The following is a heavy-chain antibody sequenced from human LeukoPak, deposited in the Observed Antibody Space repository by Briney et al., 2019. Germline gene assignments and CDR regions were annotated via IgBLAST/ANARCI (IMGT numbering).Heavy chain of an antibody. CDR1: GFPFKAYW. CDR2: TQQDGSEK. CDR3: ARLRYTYGKNFDY. Sequence: PGGPLRLSCEASGFPFKAYWMSWVRQPPGTVLEPVANTQQDGSEKNYVACVKCRFTISRDNARNSLYLEMNSLRAEYTAVYYCARLRYTYGKNFDYWGQGTLVTVSS. D-gene: IGHD5-18*01. V-gene: IGHV3-7*01. J-gene: IGHJ4*02.